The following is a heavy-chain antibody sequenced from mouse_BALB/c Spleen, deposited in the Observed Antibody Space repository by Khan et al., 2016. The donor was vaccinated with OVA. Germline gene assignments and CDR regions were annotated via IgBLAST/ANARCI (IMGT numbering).Heavy chain of an antibody. CDR1: GYSITTNYA. CDR2: ISYSGST. J-gene: IGHJ4*01. CDR3: AGKNYYGYAVDY. V-gene: IGHV3-2*02. Sequence: QLEESGPGLVKPSQSLSLTCTVTGYSITTNYAWDWIRQFPGNKLEWMGYISYSGSTSYNPSLKSRISITRDTSKNQFFLQLNSVTTEDTATXYCAGKNYYGYAVDYWGQGTSVTVSS. D-gene: IGHD1-1*01.